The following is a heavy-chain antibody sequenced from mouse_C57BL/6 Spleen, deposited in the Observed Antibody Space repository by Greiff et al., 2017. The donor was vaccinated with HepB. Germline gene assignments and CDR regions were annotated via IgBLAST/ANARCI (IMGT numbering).Heavy chain of an antibody. D-gene: IGHD1-1*01. CDR1: GFSLSTSGMG. V-gene: IGHV8-12*01. CDR2: IYWDDDK. J-gene: IGHJ1*03. Sequence: QVTLKVCGPGILQSSQTLSLTCSFSGFSLSTSGMGVSWIRQPSGKGLEWLAHIYWDDDKRYNPSLKSRLTISKDTSRNQVFLKITSVDNADTATYYCARLYYYGSSYGYFDVWGTGTTVTVSS. CDR3: ARLYYYGSSYGYFDV.